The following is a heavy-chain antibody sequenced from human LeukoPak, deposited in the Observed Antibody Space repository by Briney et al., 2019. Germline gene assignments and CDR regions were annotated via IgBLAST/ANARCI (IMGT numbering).Heavy chain of an antibody. CDR2: IYTSGST. Sequence: SQTLSLTCTVSGGSISSGSYYWSWIRQPAGKGLEWIGRIYTSGSTYYNPSLKSRVTISVDTSKNQFSLKLSSVTAADTAVYYCARDGIAVAGTGSGSDAFDIWGQGTMVTVSP. CDR1: GGSISSGSYY. V-gene: IGHV4-61*02. D-gene: IGHD6-19*01. CDR3: ARDGIAVAGTGSGSDAFDI. J-gene: IGHJ3*02.